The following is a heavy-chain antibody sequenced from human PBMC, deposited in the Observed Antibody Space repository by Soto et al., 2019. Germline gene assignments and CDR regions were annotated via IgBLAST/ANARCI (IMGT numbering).Heavy chain of an antibody. V-gene: IGHV3-23*01. Sequence: GGSLRLSCAASGFTFSSYAMTWVRQAPGKGLEWVSSITGSGDTTYYADSVKGRFTISGDNSKNTLSLQMSSLRAEDTAVYFCAKQYNWNPDDPWGQGTLVTVSS. CDR1: GFTFSSYA. CDR2: ITGSGDTT. CDR3: AKQYNWNPDDP. D-gene: IGHD1-20*01. J-gene: IGHJ5*02.